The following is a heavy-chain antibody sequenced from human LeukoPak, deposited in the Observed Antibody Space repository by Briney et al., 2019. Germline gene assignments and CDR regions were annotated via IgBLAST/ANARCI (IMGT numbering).Heavy chain of an antibody. CDR2: ITYNGGNK. D-gene: IGHD3-22*01. CDR1: GFTFSSYS. Sequence: GGSLRLSCAASGFTFSSYSMNWVRQAPGKGLEWVSLITYNGGNKYYADSVKGRFTIDRDNSKNTVYLQMNSLSPDDTALYFCARQESRNYYYEGLDYWGQGTLVTVSS. V-gene: IGHV3-30*03. J-gene: IGHJ4*02. CDR3: ARQESRNYYYEGLDY.